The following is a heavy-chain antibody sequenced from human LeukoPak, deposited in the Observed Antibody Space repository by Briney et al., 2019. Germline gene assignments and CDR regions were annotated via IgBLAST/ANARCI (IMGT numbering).Heavy chain of an antibody. CDR3: ARVCSGGSCYSSADY. D-gene: IGHD2-15*01. CDR1: GYTFTSYG. V-gene: IGHV1-18*01. Sequence: ASVKVSCKASGYTFTSYGISWVRQAPGQGLEWMGWISAYNGNTNYAQKLQGRVTMTTDTSTSTAYMELRSLKSDDTAVYYCARVCSGGSCYSSADYWGQGTLVTVSS. CDR2: ISAYNGNT. J-gene: IGHJ4*02.